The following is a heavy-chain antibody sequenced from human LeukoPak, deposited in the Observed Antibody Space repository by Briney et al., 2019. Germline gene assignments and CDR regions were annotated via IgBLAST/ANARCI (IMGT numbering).Heavy chain of an antibody. CDR1: GGSISSSSYY. CDR2: IYHSGST. Sequence: RPSETLSLTCTVSGGSISSSSYYWGWIRQPPGKGLEWIGSIYHSGSTYYNPSLKSRVTISVDTSKDQFSLKLSSVTAADTAVYYCARVGGYCSGGSCYSFDYWGQGTLVTVSS. D-gene: IGHD2-15*01. J-gene: IGHJ4*02. V-gene: IGHV4-39*07. CDR3: ARVGGYCSGGSCYSFDY.